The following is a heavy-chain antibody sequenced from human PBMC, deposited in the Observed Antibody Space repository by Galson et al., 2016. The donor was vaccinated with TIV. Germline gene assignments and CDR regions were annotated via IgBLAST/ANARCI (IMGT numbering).Heavy chain of an antibody. CDR3: ARGDLLEEGFDA. CDR2: SNYSGST. J-gene: IGHJ3*01. CDR1: GDSVSSHY. V-gene: IGHV4-59*02. D-gene: IGHD3-9*01. Sequence: ETLSLTCTVSGDSVSSHYWSWIRQPPGKGLEWIGYSNYSGSTKYNPSLKSRVNILKDTPNNQLSLKLRSVTAEDTAVYFCARGDLLEEGFDAWGQGTMVTVSS.